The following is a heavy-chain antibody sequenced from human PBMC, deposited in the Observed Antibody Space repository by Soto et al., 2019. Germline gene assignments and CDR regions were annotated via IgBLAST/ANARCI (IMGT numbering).Heavy chain of an antibody. CDR3: ARKMPTMIVVVIQNWFDP. V-gene: IGHV4-34*01. J-gene: IGHJ5*02. D-gene: IGHD3-22*01. CDR1: GGSFSGYY. Sequence: SDTLSLTCAVYGGSFSGYYWSWIRQPPGKGLEWIGEINHSGSTNYNPSLKSRVTISVDTSKNQFSLKLGSVTAADTAVYYCARKMPTMIVVVIQNWFDPWGQGTQVTVSS. CDR2: INHSGST.